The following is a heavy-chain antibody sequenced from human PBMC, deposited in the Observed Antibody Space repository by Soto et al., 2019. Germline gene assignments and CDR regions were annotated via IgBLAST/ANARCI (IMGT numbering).Heavy chain of an antibody. Sequence: QITLKESGPTLVKPTQTLTLTCTLSGFSLSTYGVGVGWIRQPPGKALEWLAFIYWDDDKRYSPSLKSRLTITKDTSKNQVVLTMINMDPVDTATYHCAHGYTGSGWLQNWFDPWGQGTLVTVSS. CDR2: IYWDDDK. V-gene: IGHV2-5*02. CDR1: GFSLSTYGVG. J-gene: IGHJ5*02. CDR3: AHGYTGSGWLQNWFDP. D-gene: IGHD6-19*01.